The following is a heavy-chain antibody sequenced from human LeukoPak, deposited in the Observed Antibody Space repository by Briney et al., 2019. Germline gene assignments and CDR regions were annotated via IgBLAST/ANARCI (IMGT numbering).Heavy chain of an antibody. CDR3: ARVRGSGYDTIYYFDY. CDR2: INAGNGNT. CDR1: GYTFTSYA. J-gene: IGHJ4*02. Sequence: ASVKVSCKASGYTFTSYAMRWVRQAPGQRLEWMGWINAGNGNTKYSQKFQGRVTITRDTSASTAYMELSSLRSEDTAVYYCARVRGSGYDTIYYFDYWGQGTLVTVSS. D-gene: IGHD3-9*01. V-gene: IGHV1-3*01.